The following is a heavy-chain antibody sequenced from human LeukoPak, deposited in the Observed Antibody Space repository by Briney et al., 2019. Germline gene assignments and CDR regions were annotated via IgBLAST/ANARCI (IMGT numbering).Heavy chain of an antibody. CDR3: ARSYCSSTSCSHFDY. D-gene: IGHD2-2*01. Sequence: SVKVSCKASGGTFSSYAISWVRQAPGQGLEWMGGIIPIFGTANYAQKFQGRVTITTDESTSTAYMELSSLRSEDTAVYYCARSYCSSTSCSHFDYWGQGTLVTVSS. J-gene: IGHJ4*02. CDR2: IIPIFGTA. V-gene: IGHV1-69*05. CDR1: GGTFSSYA.